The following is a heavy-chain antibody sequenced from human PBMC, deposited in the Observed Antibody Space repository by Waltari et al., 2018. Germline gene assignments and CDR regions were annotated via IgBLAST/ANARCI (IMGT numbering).Heavy chain of an antibody. D-gene: IGHD6-13*01. CDR1: GASFSGYY. CDR3: ARGQRMVSSSWYRY. V-gene: IGHV4-34*01. J-gene: IGHJ4*02. Sequence: QVQLQQWGAGLLKPSETLSLTCAVYGASFSGYYWSWIPQPPGKGLEWIGEINHSGSTNYNPSLKSRVTISVDTSKNQFSLKLSSVTAADTAVYYCARGQRMVSSSWYRYWGQGTLVTVSS. CDR2: INHSGST.